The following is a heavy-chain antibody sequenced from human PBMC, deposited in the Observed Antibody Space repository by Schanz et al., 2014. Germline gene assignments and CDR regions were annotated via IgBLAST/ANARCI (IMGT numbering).Heavy chain of an antibody. D-gene: IGHD2-15*01. CDR1: GFTFISYD. V-gene: IGHV3-33*06. CDR3: AKESEIVVVVGTSMSGDFHH. CDR2: IRYDGRNK. J-gene: IGHJ1*01. Sequence: QAQLVESGGGVVQPGRSLRLSCVASGFTFISYDIHWVRQAPGKGLEWVAVIRYDGRNKNFVESVKGRFTISRDNSNNTVYLQMNNLRAEDTAVYFCAKESEIVVVVGTSMSGDFHHWGQGTLVTVSS.